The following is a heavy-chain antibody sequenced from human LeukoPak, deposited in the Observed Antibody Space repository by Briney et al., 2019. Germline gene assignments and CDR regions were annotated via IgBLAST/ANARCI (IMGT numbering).Heavy chain of an antibody. Sequence: GGSLRLSCAASGFTFSTYVMTWVRQAPGQGLEWVSSISDSSSNTYYADSVKGRFTISRDNSRNTLYLQMNSLRAEDTAIYYCAKSRRAVGINPADYWGQGTLVTVSS. D-gene: IGHD6-13*01. V-gene: IGHV3-23*01. CDR3: AKSRRAVGINPADY. J-gene: IGHJ4*02. CDR1: GFTFSTYV. CDR2: ISDSSSNT.